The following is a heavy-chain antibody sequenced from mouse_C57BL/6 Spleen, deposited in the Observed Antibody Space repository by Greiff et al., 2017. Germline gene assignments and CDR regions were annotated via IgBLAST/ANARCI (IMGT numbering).Heavy chain of an antibody. CDR2: IWSGGST. D-gene: IGHD2-5*01. J-gene: IGHJ3*01. V-gene: IGHV2-2*01. CDR1: GFSLTSYG. Sequence: VQLQQSGPGLVQPSQSLSITCTVSGFSLTSYGVHWVRQSPGKGLEWLGVIWSGGSTDYNAAFISRLSISKDNSKSQVFFKMNSLQADDTAIYXCATSAYYSNYGVAYWGQGTLVTVSA. CDR3: ATSAYYSNYGVAY.